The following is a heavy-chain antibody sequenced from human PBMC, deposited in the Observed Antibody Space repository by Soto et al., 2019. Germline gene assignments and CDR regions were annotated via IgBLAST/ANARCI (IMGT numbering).Heavy chain of an antibody. CDR1: GGTFSSYA. CDR2: IIPMFGTA. J-gene: IGHJ4*02. Sequence: GASVKVSCKTSGGTFSSYAISWVRQAPGQGLEWMGGIIPMFGTANYAQKFQGRVTITADESTSTAYMELSSLRSEDTAVYYCARSRANYYDSRGYYYSTFDYWGQGTLLTVPS. D-gene: IGHD3-22*01. V-gene: IGHV1-69*13. CDR3: ARSRANYYDSRGYYYSTFDY.